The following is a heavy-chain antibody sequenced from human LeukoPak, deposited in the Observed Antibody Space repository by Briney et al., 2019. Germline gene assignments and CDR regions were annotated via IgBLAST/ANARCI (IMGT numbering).Heavy chain of an antibody. J-gene: IGHJ4*02. CDR2: IKQDGGEK. V-gene: IGHV3-7*01. CDR3: ARDWAGTGSLFDY. D-gene: IGHD1-14*01. CDR1: GFSFSTYW. Sequence: GGSLRLSCVASGFSFSTYWMSWVRQAPGKGLEWVANIKQDGGEKYYVDSVRGRFTISRDNAKNSLYLHMNSLRVEDTAVYFCARDWAGTGSLFDYWGQGALLAVSS.